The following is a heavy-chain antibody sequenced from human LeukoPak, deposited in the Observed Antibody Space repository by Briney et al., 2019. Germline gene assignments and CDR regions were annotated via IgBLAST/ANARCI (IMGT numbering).Heavy chain of an antibody. J-gene: IGHJ4*02. CDR3: ARGGYSSSFAY. Sequence: PGGSLRLSCAASGFTFDDYAMHWVRQAPGKGLEWVSGISWNSGSIAYADSVKGRFTISRDNAKKSLYLQMNSLRAEDTALYYCARGGYSSSFAYWGQGTLVTVSS. D-gene: IGHD6-6*01. CDR2: ISWNSGSI. CDR1: GFTFDDYA. V-gene: IGHV3-9*01.